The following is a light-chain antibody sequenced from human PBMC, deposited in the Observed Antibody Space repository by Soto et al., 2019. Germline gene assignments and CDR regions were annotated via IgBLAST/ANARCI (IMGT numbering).Light chain of an antibody. V-gene: IGKV1-33*01. CDR3: QQYENLPT. J-gene: IGKJ5*01. Sequence: DIQLTQSPSFLSASVGDRVTITCRASQTISRWLAWYQQKPGKAPKLLIYDASNLEAGVPSRFRGSGSGTDFTFTISRLQPEDIATYYCQQYENLPTFGQGTRLEI. CDR2: DAS. CDR1: QTISRW.